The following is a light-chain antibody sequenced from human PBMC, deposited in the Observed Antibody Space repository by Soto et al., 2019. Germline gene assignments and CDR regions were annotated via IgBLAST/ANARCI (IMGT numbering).Light chain of an antibody. Sequence: QSVLTQPPSASGTPGQRVTISCSGRHSNIGSNTVNWYQHLPGTAPRLLIYGNDQRPSGVPARLSGSKYVTSASLAISGLHSEDEADYYCAAWDDRLNGGVFGRGTKVTV. V-gene: IGLV1-44*01. J-gene: IGLJ1*01. CDR3: AAWDDRLNGGV. CDR2: GND. CDR1: HSNIGSNT.